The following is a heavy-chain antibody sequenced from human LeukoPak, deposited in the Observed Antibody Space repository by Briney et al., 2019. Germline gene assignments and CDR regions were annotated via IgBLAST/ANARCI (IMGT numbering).Heavy chain of an antibody. J-gene: IGHJ5*02. D-gene: IGHD2-21*02. CDR2: MSPNGGDT. CDR1: GYTFTSYD. CDR3: ARGPYCGGDCYLAYWFDP. V-gene: IGHV1-8*01. Sequence: GASVKVSCKASGYTFTSYDFNWVRQATGQRPEWMGWMSPNGGDTGYAQKFQDRVTMTRNTSISTAYMELSSLRSEDTAVYYCARGPYCGGDCYLAYWFDPWGQGTLVTVSS.